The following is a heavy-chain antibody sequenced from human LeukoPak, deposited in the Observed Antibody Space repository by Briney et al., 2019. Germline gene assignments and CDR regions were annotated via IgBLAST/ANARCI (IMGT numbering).Heavy chain of an antibody. Sequence: GGSLRLSCAASGFTFTSNAMSWVRQAPGKGLEWVSAISGSGGSTYYADSVKGRFTISRDNSKNTLYLQMNSLRAEDTAVYYCAKDPGEAVARPPPDYWGQGTLVTVSS. CDR2: ISGSGGST. CDR1: GFTFTSNA. D-gene: IGHD6-19*01. J-gene: IGHJ4*02. V-gene: IGHV3-23*01. CDR3: AKDPGEAVARPPPDY.